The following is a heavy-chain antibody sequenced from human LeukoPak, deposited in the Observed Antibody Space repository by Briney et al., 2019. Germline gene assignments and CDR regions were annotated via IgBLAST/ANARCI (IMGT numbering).Heavy chain of an antibody. CDR1: GFIFSNYN. Sequence: PGGSLRLSCAASGFIFSNYNMNWVRQTPGKGLEWVSYISSSSGTIYYADSVKGRFTISGDNAKNSLVLQMNSLRAEDTGVYYCARALGYSYGYVVDYWGKGTLVTVSS. D-gene: IGHD5-18*01. CDR2: ISSSSGTI. J-gene: IGHJ4*02. CDR3: ARALGYSYGYVVDY. V-gene: IGHV3-48*01.